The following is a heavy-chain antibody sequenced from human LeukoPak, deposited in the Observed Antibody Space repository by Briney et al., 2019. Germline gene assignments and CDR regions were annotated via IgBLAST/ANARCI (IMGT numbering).Heavy chain of an antibody. CDR3: ARDVQYYYDEGDDAFDI. CDR1: GGSISRGAYY. D-gene: IGHD3-22*01. Sequence: SETLSLTCTVSGGSISRGAYYWSWIRQHPGRGLEWIGYVSYSGSTHYNPSLKSRVTISVDTSRNQFSLNLNSVTAADTAVYYCARDVQYYYDEGDDAFDIWGQGTMVTVSS. V-gene: IGHV4-31*03. CDR2: VSYSGST. J-gene: IGHJ3*02.